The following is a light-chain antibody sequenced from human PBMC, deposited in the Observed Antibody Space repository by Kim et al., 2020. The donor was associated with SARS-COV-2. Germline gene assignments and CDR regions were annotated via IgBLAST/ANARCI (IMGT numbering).Light chain of an antibody. Sequence: DIQMTQSPSTMSASVGDRVTITCRASQSISRLLAWYQQKPGKAPELLIYDASTLQNGVPSRFSGSGSGTEFTLTISSPQPDDFATYYCQQYSSYSRTFGQGTKLEI. V-gene: IGKV1-5*01. J-gene: IGKJ2*01. CDR3: QQYSSYSRT. CDR1: QSISRL. CDR2: DAS.